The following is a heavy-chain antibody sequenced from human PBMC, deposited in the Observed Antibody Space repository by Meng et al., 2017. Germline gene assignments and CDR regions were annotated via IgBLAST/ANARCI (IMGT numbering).Heavy chain of an antibody. D-gene: IGHD6-13*01. J-gene: IGHJ4*02. CDR1: GYTFTGYY. V-gene: IGHV1-2*06. CDR2: INPNSGGT. Sequence: QVPLVQYGAEVKKPGASVKVSCKASGYTFTGYYMHWVRQAPGQGLEWMGRINPNSGGTNYAQKFQGRVTMTRDTSISTAYMELSRLRSDDTAVYYCARDEDISAAGKLFGDYWGQGTLVTASS. CDR3: ARDEDISAAGKLFGDY.